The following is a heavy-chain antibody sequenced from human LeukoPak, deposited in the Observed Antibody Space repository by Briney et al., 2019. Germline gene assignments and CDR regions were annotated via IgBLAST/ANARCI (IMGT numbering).Heavy chain of an antibody. CDR1: GFTFSSYA. CDR2: IRYDGSNK. D-gene: IGHD3-22*01. V-gene: IGHV3-30*02. CDR3: AKWYPKEYDSSGSARFDP. J-gene: IGHJ5*02. Sequence: PGGSLSLSCAASGFTFSSYAMHWVRQAPGKGLEWVAFIRYDGSNKYYADSVKGRFTISRDNSKNTLYLQMNSLRAEDTAVYYCAKWYPKEYDSSGSARFDPWGQGTLVTVSS.